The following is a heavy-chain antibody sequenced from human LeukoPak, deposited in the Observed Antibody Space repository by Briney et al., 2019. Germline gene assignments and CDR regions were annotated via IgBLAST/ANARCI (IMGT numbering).Heavy chain of an antibody. Sequence: GGPLRLSCAASGFTVTSNYMSWVRQAPGRGLEWVSAIYSSGSTYYADSVKGRFTISRDNSKNTLYLQMNSLRAEDTAVYYCARASLYDILTGYYTPYYFDYWGRGTLVTVSS. CDR1: GFTVTSNY. CDR2: IYSSGST. J-gene: IGHJ4*02. D-gene: IGHD3-9*01. V-gene: IGHV3-53*01. CDR3: ARASLYDILTGYYTPYYFDY.